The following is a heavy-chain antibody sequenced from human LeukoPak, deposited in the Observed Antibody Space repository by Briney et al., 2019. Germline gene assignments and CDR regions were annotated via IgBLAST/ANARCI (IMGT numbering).Heavy chain of an antibody. Sequence: SETLSLTCTVSGASAASYDWSWIRQPPGTGLEWIGYIHPRGSTNYNPSLKSRVTISVDRSKSQSSLKLSSVTAADTAAYYCARGGFDWLLSALDYWGQGTLVTVSS. J-gene: IGHJ4*02. CDR2: IHPRGST. V-gene: IGHV4-59*02. CDR1: GASAASYD. CDR3: ARGGFDWLLSALDY. D-gene: IGHD3-9*01.